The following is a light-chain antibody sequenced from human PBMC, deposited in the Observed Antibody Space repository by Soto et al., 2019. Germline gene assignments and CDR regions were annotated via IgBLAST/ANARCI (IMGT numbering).Light chain of an antibody. J-gene: IGKJ4*01. V-gene: IGKV3-20*01. CDR2: GAS. Sequence: EIVLTQSPGTLSLSPGERATLSCRASQSVNNNYLAWYQQKPGQAPRLYIYGASTRATGIPDRFSGSGSGTDFTLTISRLEPEDFAVYYCQQYCSTPLTFGGGTKVEIK. CDR1: QSVNNNY. CDR3: QQYCSTPLT.